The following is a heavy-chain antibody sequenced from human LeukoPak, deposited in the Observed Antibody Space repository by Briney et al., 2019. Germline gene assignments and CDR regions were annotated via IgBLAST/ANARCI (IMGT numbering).Heavy chain of an antibody. CDR3: ARLHADTSLTPYYYYIDI. D-gene: IGHD5-18*01. CDR1: GGSISGHY. J-gene: IGHJ6*03. V-gene: IGHV4-59*08. CDR2: IYYSGTT. Sequence: PSETLSLTRTVSGGSISGHYCSWIRQPPGKGLEWIGYIYYSGTTNYNPSLRSRATISVDTSMNQYSLKLSSVTAADTAVYYCARLHADTSLTPYYYYIDIRGEGTTVTVSS.